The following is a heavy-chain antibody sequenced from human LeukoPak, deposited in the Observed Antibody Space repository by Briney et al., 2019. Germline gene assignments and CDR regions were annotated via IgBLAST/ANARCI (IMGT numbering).Heavy chain of an antibody. Sequence: SGGSLRLSCAASGFTFSSYAMHWVRQAPGKGLEWVAVISYDGSNKYYADSVKGRFTISRDNSKNTLYLQMNSLRAEDTAVYYCARGPKYYDFWSGYFRRGYYYYYMDVWGKGTTVTVSS. CDR1: GFTFSSYA. D-gene: IGHD3-3*01. J-gene: IGHJ6*03. CDR2: ISYDGSNK. V-gene: IGHV3-30*04. CDR3: ARGPKYYDFWSGYFRRGYYYYYMDV.